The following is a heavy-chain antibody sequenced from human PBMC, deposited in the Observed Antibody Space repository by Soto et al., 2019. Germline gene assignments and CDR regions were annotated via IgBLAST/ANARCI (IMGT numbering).Heavy chain of an antibody. D-gene: IGHD1-1*01. J-gene: IGHJ6*02. CDR1: GYTFTSYG. V-gene: IGHV1-18*01. CDR2: ISAYNGNT. Sequence: ASVKVSCKASGYTFTSYGISWVRQAPGQGLEWMGWISAYNGNTNYAQKLQGRVTMTTDTSTSTAYMELRSLRSDDTAVYYCARASPQLHDTDYYYGMDVWGQGTTVTVSS. CDR3: ARASPQLHDTDYYYGMDV.